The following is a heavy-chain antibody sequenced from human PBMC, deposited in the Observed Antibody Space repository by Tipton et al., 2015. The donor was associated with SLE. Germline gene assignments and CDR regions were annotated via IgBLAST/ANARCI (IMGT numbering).Heavy chain of an antibody. CDR2: IYTSGST. J-gene: IGHJ5*02. Sequence: TLSLTCTVSGGSISSGSYYWSWIRQPAGKGLEWIGRIYTSGSTNYNPSLKSRVTISVDTPKNQFSLKLSSVTAADTAVYYCARSPAGPYCSSTSCPAWFDPWGQGTLVTVSS. V-gene: IGHV4-61*02. D-gene: IGHD2-2*01. CDR3: ARSPAGPYCSSTSCPAWFDP. CDR1: GGSISSGSYY.